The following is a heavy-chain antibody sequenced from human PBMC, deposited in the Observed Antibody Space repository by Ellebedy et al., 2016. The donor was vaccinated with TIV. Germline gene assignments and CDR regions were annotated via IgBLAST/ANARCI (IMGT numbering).Heavy chain of an antibody. CDR2: TYPDGNT. V-gene: IGHV3-53*01. CDR1: GFTVSSNY. D-gene: IGHD3-3*01. CDR3: ARGSAWSYSDY. J-gene: IGHJ4*02. Sequence: GESLKISCAASGFTVSSNYMSWVRQAPGKGLEWVSVTYPDGNTYYADSMKGRFAVSGDNSKNTLYLQMNSLRAEDTAVYYCARGSAWSYSDYWGQGTLVTVSS.